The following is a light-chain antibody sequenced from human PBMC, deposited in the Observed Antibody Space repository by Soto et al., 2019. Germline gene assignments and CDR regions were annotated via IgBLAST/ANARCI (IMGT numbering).Light chain of an antibody. CDR1: SSDVGGYNY. J-gene: IGLJ3*02. CDR2: DVS. V-gene: IGLV2-11*01. Sequence: QSALTQPRSVSGSPGQSVTISCTGTSSDVGGYNYVSWYQQHPGKAPKLMIYDVSKRPSGVPDRFSGSKSGNTASLTISGLQAEDEADYYCCSFASSYPRGFGGGTKLTVL. CDR3: CSFASSYPRG.